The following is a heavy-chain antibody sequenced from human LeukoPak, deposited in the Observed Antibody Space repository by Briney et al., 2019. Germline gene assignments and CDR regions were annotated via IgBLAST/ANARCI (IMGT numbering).Heavy chain of an antibody. CDR1: GFSVSNNY. Sequence: PGGSLRLSCVVSGFSVSNNYVSWVRQAPGKGLEWVSVIYSGNTIKYADSVKGRFTISRDDSKNTAYLQMNSLKTEDTAVYYCIRHAASGGSGVDYWGQGTLVTVSS. J-gene: IGHJ4*02. V-gene: IGHV3-66*04. CDR2: IYSGNTI. CDR3: IRHAASGGSGVDY. D-gene: IGHD3-10*01.